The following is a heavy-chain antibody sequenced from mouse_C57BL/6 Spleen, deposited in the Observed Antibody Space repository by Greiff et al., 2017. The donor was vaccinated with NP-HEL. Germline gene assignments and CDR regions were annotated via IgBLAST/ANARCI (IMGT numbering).Heavy chain of an antibody. V-gene: IGHV1-18*01. CDR2: INHNNGGT. CDR3: ARGLTDY. CDR1: GYTFTDYN. D-gene: IGHD3-1*01. J-gene: IGHJ4*01. Sequence: VQLQQSGPELVKPGASVTITCKASGYTFTDYNMDWVKQSHGKSLEWIGDINHNNGGTIYNQQIKGKATLTVDKSSSPAYMELRDLTAEDTAVYYCARGLTDYWGQGTSVTVSS.